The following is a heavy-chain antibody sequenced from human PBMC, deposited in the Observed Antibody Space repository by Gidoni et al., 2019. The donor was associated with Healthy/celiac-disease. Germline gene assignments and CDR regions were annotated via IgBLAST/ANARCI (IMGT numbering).Heavy chain of an antibody. CDR1: GFTFRSYW. CDR3: ARASSSSSRYYYMDV. Sequence: EVQLVESGGGLVQPGGSLRLSCAASGFTFRSYWMSWVRQAPGKGLEWVANIKEDGSEKYHVDSVKGRFTISRDNAKNSLYLQMNSLRAEDTAVYYCARASSSSSRYYYMDVWGKGTTVTVSS. D-gene: IGHD6-6*01. J-gene: IGHJ6*03. CDR2: IKEDGSEK. V-gene: IGHV3-7*04.